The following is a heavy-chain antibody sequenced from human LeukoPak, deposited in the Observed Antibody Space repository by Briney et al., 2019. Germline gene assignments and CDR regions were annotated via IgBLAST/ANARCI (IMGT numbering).Heavy chain of an antibody. Sequence: SETLSLTCTVSGASITSANYYWTWIRQHPGKGLEWIGYIYYSGTTYYNPSLKSRLTISPDTSKNQFSLNLSSVTAADTAVYFCARSNRGSNFDYWGQGTLVTVSS. CDR2: IYYSGTT. CDR1: GASITSANYY. CDR3: ARSNRGSNFDY. V-gene: IGHV4-31*03. D-gene: IGHD2/OR15-2a*01. J-gene: IGHJ4*02.